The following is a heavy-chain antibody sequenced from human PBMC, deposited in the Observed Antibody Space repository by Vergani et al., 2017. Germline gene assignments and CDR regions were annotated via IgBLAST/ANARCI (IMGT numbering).Heavy chain of an antibody. J-gene: IGHJ4*02. CDR3: AGPQGTSSYYYGGFDY. V-gene: IGHV3-23*04. Sequence: EVQVVESGGGLIKPGGSLRLSCVVSGINFKNAWINWVRQAPGKGLEWVSIISSDGGSTYYADSVKGRFTISRDNSKNTLSLQMNSLTAEDTAIYYCAGPQGTSSYYYGGFDYWGQGILVTVSS. D-gene: IGHD3-22*01. CDR2: ISSDGGST. CDR1: GINFKNAW.